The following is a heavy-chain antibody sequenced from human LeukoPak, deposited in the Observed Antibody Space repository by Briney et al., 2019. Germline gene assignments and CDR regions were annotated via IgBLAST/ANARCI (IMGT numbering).Heavy chain of an antibody. Sequence: GRSLRLSCAASGFTFSSYGMHWVRQAPGKGLEWVAVISYDGSNKYYADSVKGRFTISRDNSKNTLYLQMNSLRAEDTAVYYWAKVRVGSGSGSHYYYYYGMDVWGQGTTVTVSS. D-gene: IGHD3-10*01. J-gene: IGHJ6*02. V-gene: IGHV3-30*18. CDR3: AKVRVGSGSGSHYYYYYGMDV. CDR2: ISYDGSNK. CDR1: GFTFSSYG.